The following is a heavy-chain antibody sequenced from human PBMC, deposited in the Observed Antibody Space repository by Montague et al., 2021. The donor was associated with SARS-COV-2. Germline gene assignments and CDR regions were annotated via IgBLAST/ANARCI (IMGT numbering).Heavy chain of an antibody. V-gene: IGHV4-59*07. CDR3: ARGSKWSHYFDY. D-gene: IGHD2-15*01. Sequence: SDTLSLTRNVSGGSLSSYYWSWIRQPPGKGLEWIGYVYYNGNTNXNPSLKSRIILSVDTSKNHFSLKVSSVTAADTAVYYCARGSKWSHYFDYWGQGTLVTVSS. J-gene: IGHJ4*02. CDR2: VYYNGNT. CDR1: GGSLSSYY.